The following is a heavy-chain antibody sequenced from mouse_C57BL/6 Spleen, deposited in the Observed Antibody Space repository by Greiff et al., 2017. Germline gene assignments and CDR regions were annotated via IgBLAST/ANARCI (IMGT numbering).Heavy chain of an antibody. V-gene: IGHV1-72*01. CDR2: IDPNSGGT. CDR3: ARGVTTVVDGFDY. CDR1: GYTFTSYW. D-gene: IGHD1-1*01. Sequence: VKQSCKASGYTFTSYWMHWVKQRPGRGLEWIGRIDPNSGGTKYNEKFKSKATLTVDKPSSTAYMQLSSLTSEDSAVYYCARGVTTVVDGFDYWGQGTTLTVSS. J-gene: IGHJ2*01.